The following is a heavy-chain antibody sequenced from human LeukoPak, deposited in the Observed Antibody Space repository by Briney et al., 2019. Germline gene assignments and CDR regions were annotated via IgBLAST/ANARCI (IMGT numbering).Heavy chain of an antibody. CDR2: IYHSGST. D-gene: IGHD6-19*01. J-gene: IGHJ3*02. Sequence: PSGTLSLTCAVYGGSFSGYYWGWIRQPPGKGLEWIGSIYHSGSTYYNPSLKSRVTISVDTSKNQFSLKLSSVTAADTAVYYCARTRQYSSGWPDAFDIWGQGTMVTVSS. CDR3: ARTRQYSSGWPDAFDI. V-gene: IGHV4-38-2*01. CDR1: GGSFSGYY.